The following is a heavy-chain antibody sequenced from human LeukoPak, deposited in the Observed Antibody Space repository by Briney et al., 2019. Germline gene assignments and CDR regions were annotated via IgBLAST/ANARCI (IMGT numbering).Heavy chain of an antibody. CDR3: ARGGITMVRGVIKTFNWFDP. J-gene: IGHJ5*02. CDR1: GASVSSGYY. Sequence: SETLSLTCTVSGASVSSGYYWSWIRQPPGQGLEWIAYIYHTGSTDSNPSLKSRVTISLDTSKNQFSLKLSSVTAADTAVYYCARGGITMVRGVIKTFNWFDPWGQGTLVTVSS. D-gene: IGHD3-10*01. V-gene: IGHV4-61*01. CDR2: IYHTGST.